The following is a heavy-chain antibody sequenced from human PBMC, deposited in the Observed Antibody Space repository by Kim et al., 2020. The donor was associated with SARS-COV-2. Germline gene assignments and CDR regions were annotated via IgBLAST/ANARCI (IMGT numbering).Heavy chain of an antibody. D-gene: IGHD2-2*01. J-gene: IGHJ6*01. V-gene: IGHV1-24*01. CDR1: GYTLTDLS. Sequence: ASVKVSCKVSGYTLTDLSMHWVRQAPGKGLEWMGGIDPEDGETIYAQKFQGRVTMTEDTSTDTAYMELSSLRSEDTAVYYCATDRGHCSSTSCPTDYGMDVWGQGTTVTVAS. CDR2: IDPEDGET. CDR3: ATDRGHCSSTSCPTDYGMDV.